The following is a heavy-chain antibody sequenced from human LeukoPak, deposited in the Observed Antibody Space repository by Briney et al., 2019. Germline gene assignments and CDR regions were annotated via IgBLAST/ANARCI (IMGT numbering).Heavy chain of an antibody. CDR2: IKNDGSEK. CDR3: ARATLYSANWFDP. J-gene: IGHJ5*02. Sequence: PGGPLRSSCAASGFTFSSYWMTWVRQAPGKGLEWGANIKNDGSEKYYVDSVKGRFTMSRDNAKNSLNLQMNSLRAEDTAVYFCARATLYSANWFDPWGQGTLVTVSS. D-gene: IGHD5-12*01. CDR1: GFTFSSYW. V-gene: IGHV3-7*04.